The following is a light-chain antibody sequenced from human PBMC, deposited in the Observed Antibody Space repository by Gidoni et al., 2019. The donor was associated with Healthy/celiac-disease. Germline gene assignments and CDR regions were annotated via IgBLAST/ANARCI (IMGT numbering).Light chain of an antibody. CDR2: AAS. Sequence: DIQMTQSPSSLSASVGDRVTITCRASQSISSYLNWYQQKPGKAPKLLIYAASSLQSGVPSRFSGSGAGTDFTLTISSLKPEDFANYYCQQSYSTPPTFGGGTKVEIK. CDR1: QSISSY. V-gene: IGKV1-39*01. J-gene: IGKJ4*01. CDR3: QQSYSTPPT.